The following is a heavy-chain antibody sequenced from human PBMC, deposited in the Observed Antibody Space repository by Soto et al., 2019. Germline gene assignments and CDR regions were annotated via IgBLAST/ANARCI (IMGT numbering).Heavy chain of an antibody. Sequence: QVRLQESGPGLVKPSETLSLTCTVSGGSVISYYWSWIRQPPGRGLEWIGFIYYAGSTKYNPSLTSRVTTSVDTTKTQFSLTLTSVTAADTAVYYGARRVLATETCDYWGQGTLVTVSS. V-gene: IGHV4-59*08. CDR2: IYYAGST. J-gene: IGHJ4*02. CDR1: GGSVISYY. CDR3: ARRVLATETCDY. D-gene: IGHD5-12*01.